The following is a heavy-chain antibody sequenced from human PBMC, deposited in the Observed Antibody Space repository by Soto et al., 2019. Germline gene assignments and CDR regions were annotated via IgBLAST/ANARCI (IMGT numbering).Heavy chain of an antibody. V-gene: IGHV3-23*01. D-gene: IGHD3-22*01. Sequence: GGSLRLSCAASGFTFSSYAMSWVRQAPGKGLEWVSTISGSGGDTYYADSVKGRFTISRDNSKNTLYLQMNSLRAEDTAVYYCAKDLYYYERSGYYSGPDYWGQGTLVTVSS. CDR2: ISGSGGDT. CDR3: AKDLYYYERSGYYSGPDY. CDR1: GFTFSSYA. J-gene: IGHJ4*02.